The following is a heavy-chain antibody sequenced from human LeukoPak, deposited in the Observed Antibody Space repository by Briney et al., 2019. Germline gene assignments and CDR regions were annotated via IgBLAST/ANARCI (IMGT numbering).Heavy chain of an antibody. CDR1: GYTFTSYG. J-gene: IGHJ5*02. CDR3: ARTRYVGGTTVYNWFDP. V-gene: IGHV1-18*01. D-gene: IGHD1-7*01. CDR2: ISAYNGNT. Sequence: GASVKVSCKASGYTFTSYGISWVRQAPGQGLEWMGWISAYNGNTNYAQKLQGRVTMTTDTSTSTAYMELRSLRSDDTAVYYCARTRYVGGTTVYNWFDPWGQGTLVTVSS.